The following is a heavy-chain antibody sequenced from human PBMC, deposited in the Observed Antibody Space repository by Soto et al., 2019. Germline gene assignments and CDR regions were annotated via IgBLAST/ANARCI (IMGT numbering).Heavy chain of an antibody. CDR1: NGSISHYY. CDR3: AGGYLQLFAY. Sequence: QVQLQESGPGLVRPSEALSLTCTVSNGSISHYYWSWIRQSPGKGLEWIAYIYDSGITNYNPSLKSRVTISVDTSKNQFSLKLSSVTAADTATYYCAGGYLQLFAYWGQGILVTVSS. J-gene: IGHJ4*02. V-gene: IGHV4-59*01. D-gene: IGHD1-1*01. CDR2: IYDSGIT.